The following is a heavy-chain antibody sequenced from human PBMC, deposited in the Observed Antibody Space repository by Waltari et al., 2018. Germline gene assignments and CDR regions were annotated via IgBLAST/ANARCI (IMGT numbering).Heavy chain of an antibody. D-gene: IGHD2-2*01. CDR3: ARAVGSGDFYYMDV. CDR2: IYIGWTI. J-gene: IGHJ6*03. Sequence: QVQVQESGPGLVKPSETLSLTCSVSGGSVRSASSYWTWIRRPPGKGLEWIGYIYIGWTIKYHPSLKSRVTMSLDTSKNEVSLRLSSVTADDTAVYYCARAVGSGDFYYMDVWGNGTTVTVSS. V-gene: IGHV4-61*01. CDR1: GGSVRSASSY.